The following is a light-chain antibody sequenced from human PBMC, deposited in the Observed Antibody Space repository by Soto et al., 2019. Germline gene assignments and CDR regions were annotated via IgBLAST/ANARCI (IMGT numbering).Light chain of an antibody. J-gene: IGLJ1*01. Sequence: QSRPTPPPSVSTAPGQKVAICCSGSSCNIGGNSVSWYQQLPGTAPKLLIYDDDKRPSGIPDRFSGSKSGTSATLGITGFQTGDEADYYCGSWASSLSAYVLGTGTKVSV. CDR1: SCNIGGNS. CDR3: GSWASSLSAYV. V-gene: IGLV1-51*01. CDR2: DDD.